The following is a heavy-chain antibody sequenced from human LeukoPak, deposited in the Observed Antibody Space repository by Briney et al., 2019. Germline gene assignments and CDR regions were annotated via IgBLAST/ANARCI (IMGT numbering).Heavy chain of an antibody. CDR2: ISDDGRRK. CDR1: GFSFISYG. CDR3: AKDLSTVVTGTHFDY. V-gene: IGHV3-30*18. Sequence: GGSLRVSCAASGFSFISYGMHWVRQAPGKGLEWVGVISDDGRRKDYADSVKGRFTISRDNSKDTLYLQMNSLRAEDTAVYYCAKDLSTVVTGTHFDYWGQGTLVTVSS. D-gene: IGHD4-23*01. J-gene: IGHJ4*02.